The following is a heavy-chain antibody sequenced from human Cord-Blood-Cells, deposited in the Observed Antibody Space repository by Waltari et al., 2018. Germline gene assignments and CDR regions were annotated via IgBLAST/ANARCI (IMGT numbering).Heavy chain of an antibody. CDR3: ATNTPPYGSSGDYFDY. CDR1: GYTLPELS. Sequence: QVQLVQSGAEVKKPGASVKVSCKVSGYTLPELSMHWVRQAPGKGLEWMGVFDPEDGETIYAQKVHDRDTRTQDTSTDTAYLELGSLRSEDTAVYYCATNTPPYGSSGDYFDYWGQGTLVTVSS. D-gene: IGHD3-22*01. J-gene: IGHJ4*02. CDR2: FDPEDGET. V-gene: IGHV1-24*01.